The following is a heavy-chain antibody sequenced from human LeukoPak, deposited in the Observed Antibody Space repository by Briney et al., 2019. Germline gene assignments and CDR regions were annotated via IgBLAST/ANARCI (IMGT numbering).Heavy chain of an antibody. CDR1: GFTVSSNY. Sequence: GGSLRLSCAASGFTVSSNYMSWVRQAPGKGLEWVSVIYSGGSTYYADSVKGRFTISRDDAKNSLYLQMNSLRAEDTAVYYCARGDSSGWYGLVDPWGQGTLVTVSS. CDR3: ARGDSSGWYGLVDP. V-gene: IGHV3-66*01. CDR2: IYSGGST. J-gene: IGHJ5*02. D-gene: IGHD6-19*01.